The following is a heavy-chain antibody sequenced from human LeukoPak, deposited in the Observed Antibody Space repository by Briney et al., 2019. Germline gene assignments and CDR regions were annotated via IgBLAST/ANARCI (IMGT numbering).Heavy chain of an antibody. CDR2: IKQDGSEK. Sequence: GGSLPLSCAASGFTFSSYWMSWVRQAPGKGLEWVANIKQDGSEKYYVDSVKGRFTISRDNAKNSRYLQMNSLRAEDTAVYFCARDFSVERWLQLGPWAFDIWGQGTMVTVSS. J-gene: IGHJ3*02. V-gene: IGHV3-7*01. CDR1: GFTFSSYW. CDR3: ARDFSVERWLQLGPWAFDI. D-gene: IGHD5-24*01.